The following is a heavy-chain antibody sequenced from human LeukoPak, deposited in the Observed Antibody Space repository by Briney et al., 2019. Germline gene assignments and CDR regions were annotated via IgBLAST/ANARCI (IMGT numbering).Heavy chain of an antibody. Sequence: SETLSLTCAVYGGSFSGYYWSWIRQPPGKGLEWIGEINHSGSTNYNPSLKSRVTISVDTSKNQFSLKLSSVTAADTAVYYCARGIRIYCSGGSCYSGARGGAFDIWGQGTMVTVSS. D-gene: IGHD2-15*01. CDR2: INHSGST. J-gene: IGHJ3*02. CDR3: ARGIRIYCSGGSCYSGARGGAFDI. V-gene: IGHV4-34*01. CDR1: GGSFSGYY.